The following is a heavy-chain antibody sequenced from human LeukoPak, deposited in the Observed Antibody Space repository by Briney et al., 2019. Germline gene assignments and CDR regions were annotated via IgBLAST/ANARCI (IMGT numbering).Heavy chain of an antibody. CDR1: GGSISSGGYY. J-gene: IGHJ4*02. CDR3: ARVFSGGATTLFDY. Sequence: SETLSLTCTVSGGSISSGGYYWGWLGQHPGKGLEGVGYIYYSGSTYYNPSLKRRVTISVDTSNNQFSLKLSSVTAADTAVYSCARVFSGGATTLFDYCGQGTLVTVSS. D-gene: IGHD1-26*01. CDR2: IYYSGST. V-gene: IGHV4-31*03.